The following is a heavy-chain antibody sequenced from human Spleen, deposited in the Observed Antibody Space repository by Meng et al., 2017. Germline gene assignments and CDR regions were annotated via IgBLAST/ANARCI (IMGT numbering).Heavy chain of an antibody. Sequence: ASVKVSCKASGGTFSSYTISWVRQAPGQGLEWMGWINPNSGGTNYAQKFQGRVTMTRDTSISTAYMELSRLRSDDTAVYYCARDRIAAAGRLAYWGQGTLVTVSS. CDR2: INPNSGGT. CDR3: ARDRIAAAGRLAY. V-gene: IGHV1-2*02. D-gene: IGHD6-13*01. J-gene: IGHJ4*02. CDR1: GGTFSSYT.